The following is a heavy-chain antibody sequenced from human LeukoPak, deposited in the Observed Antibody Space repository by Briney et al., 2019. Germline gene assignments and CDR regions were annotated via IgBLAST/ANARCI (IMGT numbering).Heavy chain of an antibody. D-gene: IGHD3-22*01. Sequence: SVKVSCKASGGTFSSYAISWVRQAPGQGLEWMGRIIPIFGTANYAQKFQGRVAITTDESTSTAYMELSSLRSEDKAVYYCARDRYAHCYDSSGYYPDWGQGTLVTVSS. J-gene: IGHJ1*01. V-gene: IGHV1-69*05. CDR1: GGTFSSYA. CDR2: IIPIFGTA. CDR3: ARDRYAHCYDSSGYYPD.